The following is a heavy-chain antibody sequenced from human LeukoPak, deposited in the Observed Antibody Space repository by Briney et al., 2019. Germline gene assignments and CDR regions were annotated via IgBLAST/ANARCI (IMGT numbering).Heavy chain of an antibody. D-gene: IGHD4-11*01. CDR1: GYSISSAYC. CDR2: ISHSGST. V-gene: IGHV4-38-2*02. J-gene: IGHJ4*02. Sequence: PSETLSLTCTVSGYSISSAYCGGWIRQPPGKGLEWIATISHSGSTYYNPSLKSRVTISADTSQNQHSLKLSSVTAADTAVYYCARVNTVMATFDYWGQGTPVTVSS. CDR3: ARVNTVMATFDY.